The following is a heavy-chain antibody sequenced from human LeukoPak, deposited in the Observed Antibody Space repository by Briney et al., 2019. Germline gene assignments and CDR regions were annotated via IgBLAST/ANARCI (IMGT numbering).Heavy chain of an antibody. D-gene: IGHD1-7*01. Sequence: GESLKISCKASGYNFASAWITWVRQVPGKGLEWMGAIYPADSNTRYSPSFQGQVTISADKSINTAYLQWSSLRASDTAMYFCVRRTQAGETLGWLDPWGQGTLVTVSP. V-gene: IGHV5-51*01. CDR2: IYPADSNT. CDR1: GYNFASAW. J-gene: IGHJ5*02. CDR3: VRRTQAGETLGWLDP.